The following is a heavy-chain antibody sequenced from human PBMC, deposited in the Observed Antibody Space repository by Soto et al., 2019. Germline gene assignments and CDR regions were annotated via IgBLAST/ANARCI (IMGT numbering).Heavy chain of an antibody. D-gene: IGHD3-3*01. CDR2: IWCDGSNK. J-gene: IGHJ6*02. CDR3: ARDHKVLRFLEWSPGGMDV. Sequence: LEWVAVIWCDGSNKYYADSVKGRFTISRDNSKNTLYLQMNSLRAEYTAVYYCARDHKVLRFLEWSPGGMDVWGQGTTVTVSS. V-gene: IGHV3-33*01.